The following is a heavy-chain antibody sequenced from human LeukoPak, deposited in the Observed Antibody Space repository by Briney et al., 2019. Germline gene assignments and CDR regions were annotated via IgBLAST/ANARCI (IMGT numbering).Heavy chain of an antibody. CDR1: GFTFSSYA. D-gene: IGHD3-22*01. Sequence: GGSLRLSCAASGFTFSSYAMSWVRQAPGKGLEWVSSISSSRNYKYYSDSVKGRFTISTDNAKYSLDLQMNSLRVEDTALYYCARGSSGAGYYFDYWGLGTLVTVSS. V-gene: IGHV3-21*01. J-gene: IGHJ4*02. CDR3: ARGSSGAGYYFDY. CDR2: ISSSRNYK.